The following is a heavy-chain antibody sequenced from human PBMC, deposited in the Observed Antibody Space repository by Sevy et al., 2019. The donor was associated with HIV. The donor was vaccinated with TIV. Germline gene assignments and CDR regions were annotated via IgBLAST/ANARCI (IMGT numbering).Heavy chain of an antibody. CDR3: AKGTTTYNYGTVDY. V-gene: IGHV3-23*01. D-gene: IGHD5-18*01. J-gene: IGHJ4*02. CDR1: GFTFSNYA. Sequence: GGSLRLSCEASGFTFSNYAMNCVRQAPGKGLEWVSIISGSVGSTYYADSVKGRFTISRDNSKNTLYLQMNSLRGEDTAVYYCAKGTTTYNYGTVDYWGQGTLVTVSS. CDR2: ISGSVGST.